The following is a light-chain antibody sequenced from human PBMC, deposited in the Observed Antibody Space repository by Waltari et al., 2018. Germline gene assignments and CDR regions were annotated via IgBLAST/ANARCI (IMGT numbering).Light chain of an antibody. V-gene: IGLV2-23*01. Sequence: ALTHPPSVSGPPGQPITPSRPGTSRAVVPFNPFPWYQQHPGKAPELMMYEGTERPSGVSKRFSGSSSGKTASLTITGLQAEDEAHYYCCAYAGGRPHVVFGGGTQLTVL. CDR1: SRAVVPFNP. CDR2: EGT. CDR3: CAYAGGRPHVV. J-gene: IGLJ2*01.